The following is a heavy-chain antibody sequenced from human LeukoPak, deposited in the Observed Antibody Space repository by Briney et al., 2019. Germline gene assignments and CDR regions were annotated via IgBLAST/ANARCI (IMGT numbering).Heavy chain of an antibody. D-gene: IGHD2-15*01. CDR3: ARYCGAASCYSGFDY. CDR2: ISGDGGT. Sequence: GGSLRLSCAASGFTFGSYVMSWVRQAPGRGPEWVSAISGDGGTYYADSVKGRFTISRDNSKNTLYLQMNSLGGEDTALYYCARYCGAASCYSGFDYWGQGTLVTVAS. V-gene: IGHV3-23*01. CDR1: GFTFGSYV. J-gene: IGHJ4*02.